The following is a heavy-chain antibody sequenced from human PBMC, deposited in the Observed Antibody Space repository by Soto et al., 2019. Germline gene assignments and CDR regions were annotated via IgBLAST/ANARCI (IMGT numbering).Heavy chain of an antibody. CDR2: IYNSGTT. CDR3: ARDPAP. Sequence: PLDTLSVTCGVYGGSFSGYYWTWIRQHPGKGLEWIGYIYNSGTTYYNPSLKSRVTISVDTSKNQFSLKLTSVTAADTAVYYCARDPAPWGQGTLVTVSS. V-gene: IGHV4-31*11. J-gene: IGHJ5*02. CDR1: GGSFSGYY.